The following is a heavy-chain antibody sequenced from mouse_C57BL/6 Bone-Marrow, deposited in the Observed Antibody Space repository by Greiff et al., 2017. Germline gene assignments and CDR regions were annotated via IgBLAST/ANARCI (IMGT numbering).Heavy chain of an antibody. CDR1: GYSITSGYY. CDR3: ARDGYYPYWYFDV. D-gene: IGHD2-3*01. Sequence: EVQLQESGPGLVKPSQSLSLTCSVTGYSITSGYYWNWIRQFPGNKLEWMGYISYDGSNNYNPSLKNRISITRDTSKNQFFLKLNSVTTEDTATYYCARDGYYPYWYFDVWGTGTTGTVSS. V-gene: IGHV3-6*01. J-gene: IGHJ1*03. CDR2: ISYDGSN.